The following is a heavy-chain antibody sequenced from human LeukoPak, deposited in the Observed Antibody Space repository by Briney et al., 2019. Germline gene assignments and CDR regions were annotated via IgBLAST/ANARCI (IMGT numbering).Heavy chain of an antibody. V-gene: IGHV3-53*04. CDR3: ARDPYDSSGYYYPN. CDR2: IYSGGST. J-gene: IGHJ4*02. Sequence: GGSLRLSCAASGFSFSSFSMNWVRQAPGKGLEWVSVIYSGGSTYYADSVKGRFTISRHNSKSTLYLQMNSLRAEDTAVYYCARDPYDSSGYYYPNWGQGTLVTVSS. D-gene: IGHD3-22*01. CDR1: GFSFSSFS.